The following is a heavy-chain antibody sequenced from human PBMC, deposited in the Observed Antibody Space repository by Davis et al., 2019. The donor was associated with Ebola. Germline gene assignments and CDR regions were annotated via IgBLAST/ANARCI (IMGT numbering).Heavy chain of an antibody. J-gene: IGHJ4*02. D-gene: IGHD5-24*01. CDR2: IYYSGST. CDR1: GGSVSSGSYY. CDR3: ARRGGYNQGGY. Sequence: PSETLSLTCTVSGGSVSSGSYYWSWIRQPPGKGLEWIGYIYYSGSTNYNPSLKSRVTISVDTSKNQFSLKLSSVTAADTAVYYCARRGGYNQGGYWGQRTLVTVSS. V-gene: IGHV4-61*01.